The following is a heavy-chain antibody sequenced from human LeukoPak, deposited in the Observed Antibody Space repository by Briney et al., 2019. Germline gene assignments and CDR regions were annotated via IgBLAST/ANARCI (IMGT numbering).Heavy chain of an antibody. CDR1: GGSISSYY. CDR2: IYYSGST. CDR3: ATMGFDY. J-gene: IGHJ4*02. D-gene: IGHD3-16*01. V-gene: IGHV4-59*01. Sequence: SGTLSLTCTASGGSISSYYLSWIRQPPGKGLEWIGYIYYSGSTNYNPSLKSRVTISVDTSKNHFSLKLSSVTAADTGVYYCATMGFDYWGQGTLVTVSS.